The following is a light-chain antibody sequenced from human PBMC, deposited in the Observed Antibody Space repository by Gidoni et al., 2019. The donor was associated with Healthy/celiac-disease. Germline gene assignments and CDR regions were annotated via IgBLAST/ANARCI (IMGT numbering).Light chain of an antibody. CDR2: KAS. CDR3: QQYNSYSRYT. J-gene: IGKJ2*01. Sequence: DIQMTQSPSTLSASVGDRVTITCRASQSISSWLAWYQQKPGKAPKLLIYKASSLESGVPSRFSGSGSGTEFTLTISSLQPDDFATYYCQQYNSYSRYTFGQGTQLEIK. V-gene: IGKV1-5*03. CDR1: QSISSW.